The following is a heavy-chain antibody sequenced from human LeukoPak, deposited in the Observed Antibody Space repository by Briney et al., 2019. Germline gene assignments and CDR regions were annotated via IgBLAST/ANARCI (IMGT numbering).Heavy chain of an antibody. CDR2: INAGNGNT. Sequence: GXSVKVSCKASGYTFTSYAMHWVRQAPGQRLEWMGWINAGNGNTKYSQKFQGRVTMTTDTFTSTAYMELRSLRSDDTAVYYCAKTSAADWGWFDPWGQGTLVTVSS. CDR3: AKTSAADWGWFDP. V-gene: IGHV1-3*01. J-gene: IGHJ5*02. D-gene: IGHD3-16*01. CDR1: GYTFTSYA.